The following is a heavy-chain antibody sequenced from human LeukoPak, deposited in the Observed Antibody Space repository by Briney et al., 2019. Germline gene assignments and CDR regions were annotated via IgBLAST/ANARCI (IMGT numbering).Heavy chain of an antibody. CDR3: ARYYYYDSSGYYLNWFDP. D-gene: IGHD3-22*01. Sequence: SETLSLTCTVSGGSISSGDYYWRWIRQPAGKGLEWIGYIYYSGSTYYNPSLKSRVTISVDTSKNQFSLKLSSVTAADTAVYYCARYYYYDSSGYYLNWFDPWGQGTLVTVSS. J-gene: IGHJ5*02. CDR2: IYYSGST. V-gene: IGHV4-30-4*01. CDR1: GGSISSGDYY.